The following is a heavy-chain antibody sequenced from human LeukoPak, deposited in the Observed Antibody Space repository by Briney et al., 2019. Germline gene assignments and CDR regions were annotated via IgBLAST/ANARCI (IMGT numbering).Heavy chain of an antibody. CDR1: GFTFSSYG. V-gene: IGHV3-30*02. CDR3: AKFFGVITRGAFDI. CDR2: IRYDGSNK. D-gene: IGHD3-3*01. J-gene: IGHJ3*02. Sequence: GGSLRLSCAASGFTFSSYGMHWVRQAPGKGLEWVAFIRYDGSNKYYADSVKGRFTISRDNSKNTLYLQMNSLRAEDTAVYYCAKFFGVITRGAFDIWGQGAMVTVSS.